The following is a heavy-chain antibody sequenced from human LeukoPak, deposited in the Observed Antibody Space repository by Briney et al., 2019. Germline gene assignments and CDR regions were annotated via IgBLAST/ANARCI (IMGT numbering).Heavy chain of an antibody. Sequence: SDTLSLTCGVYGGSFSGYYWNWIRQPPGKGLEWIGEINHSGSTKYNPSLKSRVTISIDTSKNQFSLKLSSATAADTAMYYCAGGPLTTLELFYYWGQGTLVTVSS. D-gene: IGHD4-23*01. CDR2: INHSGST. CDR3: AGGPLTTLELFYY. CDR1: GGSFSGYY. V-gene: IGHV4-34*01. J-gene: IGHJ4*02.